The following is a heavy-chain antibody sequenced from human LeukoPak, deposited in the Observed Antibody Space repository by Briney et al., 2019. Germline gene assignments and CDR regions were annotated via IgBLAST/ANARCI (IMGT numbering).Heavy chain of an antibody. CDR3: PKGNGYSYGRYYFDY. V-gene: IGHV3-23*01. D-gene: IGHD5-18*01. CDR1: GFTFSSYA. J-gene: IGHJ4*02. Sequence: GGSLRLSCAASGFTFSSYAMGWVRQAPGKGLEWVSAITASGGNTYYADSVKGRFTIPRDNSENTLYLQVNSQRAEDTAVYYCPKGNGYSYGRYYFDYWGQGTLVTVSS. CDR2: ITASGGNT.